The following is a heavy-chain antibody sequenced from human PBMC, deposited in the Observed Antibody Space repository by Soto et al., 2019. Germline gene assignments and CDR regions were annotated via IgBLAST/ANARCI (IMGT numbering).Heavy chain of an antibody. CDR2: INHRGST. CDR3: TRGRSRYSSTLYTWFDP. J-gene: IGHJ5*02. CDR1: GGSFIDNY. D-gene: IGHD6-13*01. V-gene: IGHV4-34*01. Sequence: SETLSLTCAVSGGSFIDNYWNWIRQTPGKGLEWIGEINHRGSTTYNPSLKSRVTMSADTSKSHFSLNLRSVTAADTAVYYCTRGRSRYSSTLYTWFDPWGQGTLVTVSS.